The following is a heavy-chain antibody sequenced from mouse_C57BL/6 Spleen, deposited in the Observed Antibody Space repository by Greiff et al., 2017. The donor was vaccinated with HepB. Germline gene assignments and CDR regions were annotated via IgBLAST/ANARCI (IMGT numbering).Heavy chain of an antibody. Sequence: QVQLQQSGPELVKPGASVKISCKASGYAFSSSWMNWVKQRPGKGLEWIGRIYPGDGDTNYNGKFKGKATLTADKSSSTAYMQLSSLTSEDSAVYFCARSGGYYAMDDWGQGTSVTVSS. CDR2: IYPGDGDT. CDR3: ARSGGYYAMDD. J-gene: IGHJ4*01. D-gene: IGHD3-1*01. CDR1: GYAFSSSW. V-gene: IGHV1-82*01.